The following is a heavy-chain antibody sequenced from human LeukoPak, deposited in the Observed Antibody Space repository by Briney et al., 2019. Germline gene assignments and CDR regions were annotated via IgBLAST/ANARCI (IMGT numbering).Heavy chain of an antibody. CDR2: ISYDGSNK. J-gene: IGHJ6*02. CDR3: AKSSPTIPLGMDV. V-gene: IGHV3-30*18. D-gene: IGHD5-12*01. Sequence: PGGSLTLSCAASGFTFSSYGMHWVRQAPGKGLEWVAVISYDGSNKYYADSVKGRFTISRDNSKNTLYLQMNSLRAEDTAVYYCAKSSPTIPLGMDVWGQGTTVTVSS. CDR1: GFTFSSYG.